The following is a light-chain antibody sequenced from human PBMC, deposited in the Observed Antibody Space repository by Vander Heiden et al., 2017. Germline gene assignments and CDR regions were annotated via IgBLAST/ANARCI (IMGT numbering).Light chain of an antibody. V-gene: IGLV6-57*02. CDR2: EDN. CDR1: SGSIASNY. J-gene: IGLJ3*02. Sequence: NLMLTQPHSVSESPGKTVTISCTGSSGSIASNYVQWYQQRPGSAPTLVIYEDNQRPSGVPDRFSGSIDSSSNSASLTISGLKTEDESYYYWQSLDNTIVVFGGGTKVTVL. CDR3: QSLDNTIVV.